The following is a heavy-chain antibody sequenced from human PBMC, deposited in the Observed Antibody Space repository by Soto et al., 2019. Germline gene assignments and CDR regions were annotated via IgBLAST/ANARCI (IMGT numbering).Heavy chain of an antibody. J-gene: IGHJ6*02. V-gene: IGHV3-30-3*01. Sequence: QVQLVESGGGVVQPGRSLRLSCAASGFTFSSYAMHWVRQAPGKGLEWVAVISYAGSNKYYADSVKGRSTISRDNSKNTLYLQMNSLRAEDTAVYYCARDLGWIQLQGPGMDVWGQGTTVTVSS. CDR1: GFTFSSYA. CDR3: ARDLGWIQLQGPGMDV. CDR2: ISYAGSNK. D-gene: IGHD5-18*01.